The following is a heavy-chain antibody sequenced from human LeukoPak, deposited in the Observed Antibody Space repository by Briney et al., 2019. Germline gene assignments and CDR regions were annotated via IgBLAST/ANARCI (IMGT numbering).Heavy chain of an antibody. J-gene: IGHJ3*02. Sequence: PSETLSLTCAAYGGSFSGYYWSWIRQPPGKGLEWIGEINHSGSTNYNPSLKSRVTISVDTSKNQFSLKLSSVTAADTAVYYCARFRGDFTGSNDAFDIWGQGTMVTVSS. V-gene: IGHV4-34*01. CDR1: GGSFSGYY. CDR3: ARFRGDFTGSNDAFDI. CDR2: INHSGST. D-gene: IGHD2-21*02.